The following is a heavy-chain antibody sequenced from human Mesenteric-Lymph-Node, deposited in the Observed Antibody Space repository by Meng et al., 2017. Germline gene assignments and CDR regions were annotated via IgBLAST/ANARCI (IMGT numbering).Heavy chain of an antibody. D-gene: IGHD6-19*01. J-gene: IGHJ4*02. CDR2: ISAYNGNT. V-gene: IGHV1-18*01. Sequence: ASVKVSCKASGYTFTSYGISWVRQAPGQGLEWMGWISAYNGNTNYAQKLQGRVTMTTDTSTSTAYMELRSLRSDDTAVYYCARGQGFRIAVAGPFPFDYWGQGTLVTVSS. CDR1: GYTFTSYG. CDR3: ARGQGFRIAVAGPFPFDY.